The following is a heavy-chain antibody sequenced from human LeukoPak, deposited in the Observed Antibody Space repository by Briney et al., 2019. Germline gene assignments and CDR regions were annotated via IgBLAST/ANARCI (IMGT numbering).Heavy chain of an antibody. CDR1: GFGVHTFA. Sequence: PGGSLRLSCAVSGFGVHTFAMSWVRLAPGRGLEWLASITKYDGRVYYADSVRGRFTISGDTSQNELYLQMNSLRADDSAIYFCAKDHSADGWPTFEYWGRGTLVSVSS. V-gene: IGHV3-23*01. D-gene: IGHD5-24*01. J-gene: IGHJ4*02. CDR2: ITKYDGRV. CDR3: AKDHSADGWPTFEY.